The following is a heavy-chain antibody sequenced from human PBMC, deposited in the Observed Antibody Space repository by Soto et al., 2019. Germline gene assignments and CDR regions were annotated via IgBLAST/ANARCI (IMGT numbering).Heavy chain of an antibody. Sequence: SETLSLTCTVSGGSISSYYWSWIRQPPGKGLEWIGYIYYSGSTNYNPSLKSRVTISVDTSKNQFSLKLSSVTAADTAVYYCARTVAGNFDYWGQGTLVTVSS. CDR1: GGSISSYY. J-gene: IGHJ4*02. D-gene: IGHD6-19*01. CDR2: IYYSGST. V-gene: IGHV4-59*01. CDR3: ARTVAGNFDY.